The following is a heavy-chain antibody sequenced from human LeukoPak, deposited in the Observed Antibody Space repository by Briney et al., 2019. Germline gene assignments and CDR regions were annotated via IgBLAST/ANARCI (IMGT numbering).Heavy chain of an antibody. J-gene: IGHJ4*02. CDR2: ISSSSRYI. CDR1: GFTFSSYS. V-gene: IGHV3-21*01. CDR3: ARGGYSYGYTLYYFDY. Sequence: GGSLRLSCAASGFTFSSYSMNWVRQAPGKGLEWVSSISSSSRYIYYADSVKGRFTISRDNAKNSLYLQMNSLRAEDTAAYYCARGGYSYGYTLYYFDYWGQGTLVTVSS. D-gene: IGHD5-18*01.